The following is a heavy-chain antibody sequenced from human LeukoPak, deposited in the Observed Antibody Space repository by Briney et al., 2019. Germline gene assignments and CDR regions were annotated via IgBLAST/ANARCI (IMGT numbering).Heavy chain of an antibody. V-gene: IGHV1-24*01. Sequence: ASVKVSCKVSGYTLTELSMHWVRQAPGKGLEWMGGFDPEDAETIYTQKFQGRVTMTEDTSTDTAYMELSSLRSEDTAVYYCARDDLGLTPHGGDTAMVVYWGQGTLVTVSS. CDR3: ARDDLGLTPHGGDTAMVVY. CDR2: FDPEDAET. D-gene: IGHD5-18*01. CDR1: GYTLTELS. J-gene: IGHJ4*02.